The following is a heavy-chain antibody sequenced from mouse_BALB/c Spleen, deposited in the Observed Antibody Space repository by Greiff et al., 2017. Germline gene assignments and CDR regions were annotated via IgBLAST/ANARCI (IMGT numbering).Heavy chain of an antibody. CDR2: INSNGGST. Sequence: DVKLVESGGGLVQPGGSLKLSCAASGFTFSSYGMSWVRQTPDKRLELVATINSNGGSTYYPDSVKGRFTISRDNAKNTLYLQMSSLKSEDTAMYYCARGIPYYVAMDYWGQGTSVTVSS. V-gene: IGHV5-6-3*01. CDR1: GFTFSSYG. CDR3: ARGIPYYVAMDY. J-gene: IGHJ4*01.